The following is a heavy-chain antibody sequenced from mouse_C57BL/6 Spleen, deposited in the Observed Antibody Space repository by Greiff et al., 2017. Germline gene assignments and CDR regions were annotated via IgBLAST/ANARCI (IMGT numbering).Heavy chain of an antibody. J-gene: IGHJ1*03. CDR3: TRYYYGSSTHWYFDV. CDR1: GFTFSSYA. CDR2: ISSGGDYT. V-gene: IGHV5-9-1*02. Sequence: EVKLVESGEGLVKPGGSLKLSCAASGFTFSSYAMSWVRQTPEKRLEWVAYISSGGDYTYYADTVKGRFTISRKNARNTLYLQMSSLKSEDTAMYYGTRYYYGSSTHWYFDVWGTGTSVTVSS. D-gene: IGHD1-1*01.